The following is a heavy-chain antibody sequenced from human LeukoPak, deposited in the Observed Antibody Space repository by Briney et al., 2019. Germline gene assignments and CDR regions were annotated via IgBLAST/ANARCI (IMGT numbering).Heavy chain of an antibody. CDR3: ARGTMVRGAPHDY. J-gene: IGHJ4*02. CDR2: ISSSSSYI. D-gene: IGHD3-10*01. Sequence: GGSLRLSCAASGFTFSSYSMNWVRQAPGKGLEWVSSISSSSSYIYYADSVKGRFTISRDNAKNSLYLQMNSLRAEDTAVYYCARGTMVRGAPHDYWGQGTLVTVSS. CDR1: GFTFSSYS. V-gene: IGHV3-21*04.